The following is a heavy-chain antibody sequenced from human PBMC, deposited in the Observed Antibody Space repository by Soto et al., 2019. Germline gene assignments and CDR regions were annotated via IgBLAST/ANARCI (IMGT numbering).Heavy chain of an antibody. CDR3: ARGITGTLPDP. CDR1: GGSITSDYSC. V-gene: IGHV4-61*01. Sequence: SETLSLTCTVSGGSITSDYSCWSWIRQPPGKGLEWIGYIYYSGSTNYNPSLKSRVTISVDTSKNQFSLKLSSVTAADTAVYYCARGITGTLPDPWGQGTLVTVSS. CDR2: IYYSGST. D-gene: IGHD1-7*01. J-gene: IGHJ5*02.